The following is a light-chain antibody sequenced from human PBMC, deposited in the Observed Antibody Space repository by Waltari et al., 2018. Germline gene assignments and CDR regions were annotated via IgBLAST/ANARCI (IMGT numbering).Light chain of an antibody. Sequence: DIQMTQSPSTLSAFVGDRVTITCRASQSINIWLAWYQQKSGKAPKLLIYEASILESGVPSRFSGSGSWTEFTLTISSLQAEDFATYYCQQYNSYSPYTFGQGTKLEMK. CDR3: QQYNSYSPYT. J-gene: IGKJ2*01. CDR2: EAS. V-gene: IGKV1-5*03. CDR1: QSINIW.